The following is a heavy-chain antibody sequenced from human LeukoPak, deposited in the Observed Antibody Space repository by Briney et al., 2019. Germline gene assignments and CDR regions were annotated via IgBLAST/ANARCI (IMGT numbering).Heavy chain of an antibody. CDR1: GFTFSSYW. D-gene: IGHD3-10*01. V-gene: IGHV3-7*01. J-gene: IGHJ6*03. CDR3: AREPYGSGSYYYYYYMDV. CDR2: IKQDGSEK. Sequence: PGGSLRLSCAASGFTFSSYWMSWVRQAPGKGLEWVANIKQDGSEKYYVDSVKGRFTISRDNAKNSLYLQMNSLRAEDTAVYYCAREPYGSGSYYYYYYMDVWGKGTTVTVSS.